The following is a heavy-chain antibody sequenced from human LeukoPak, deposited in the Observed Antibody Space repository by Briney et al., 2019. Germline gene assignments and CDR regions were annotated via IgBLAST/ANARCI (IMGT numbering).Heavy chain of an antibody. D-gene: IGHD1-7*01. J-gene: IGHJ4*02. Sequence: GASVKVSCKASGYTFTSYGISWVRQAPGQGLEWMGWISAYNGNTNYAQKLQGRVTMTTDTSTSTAYMELSSLRSEDTAVYYCARDVRDLNWNYEGVPGYRFDYWGQGTLVTVSS. V-gene: IGHV1-18*01. CDR1: GYTFTSYG. CDR3: ARDVRDLNWNYEGVPGYRFDY. CDR2: ISAYNGNT.